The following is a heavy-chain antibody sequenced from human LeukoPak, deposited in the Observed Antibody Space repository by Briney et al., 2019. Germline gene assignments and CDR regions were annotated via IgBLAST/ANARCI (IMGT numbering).Heavy chain of an antibody. CDR1: GFTFSSYW. V-gene: IGHV3-7*03. Sequence: GGSLRLSCAASGFTFSSYWMSWVRQAPGEGPEWVAHIKQDASQEYHVDSVKGRFTISRDNAKNSLYLQMNYLRAEDTAVYYCARDKGDYDTSGSLFVFGGQGTLVTVSS. CDR2: IKQDASQE. CDR3: ARDKGDYDTSGSLFVF. J-gene: IGHJ4*02. D-gene: IGHD3-22*01.